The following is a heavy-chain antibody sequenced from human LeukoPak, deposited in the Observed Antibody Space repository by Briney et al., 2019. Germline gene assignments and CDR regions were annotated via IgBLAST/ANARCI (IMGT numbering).Heavy chain of an antibody. CDR1: GGSISSSSYY. CDR3: ARGMGSSSEVDNWFDP. V-gene: IGHV4-39*07. Sequence: SETLSLTCTVSGGSISSSSYYWGWIRQPPGKGLEWIGSIYYSGSTYYNPSLKSRVTISVDTSKNQFSLKLSSVTAADTAVYYCARGMGSSSEVDNWFDPWGQGTLVTVSS. J-gene: IGHJ5*02. CDR2: IYYSGST. D-gene: IGHD6-6*01.